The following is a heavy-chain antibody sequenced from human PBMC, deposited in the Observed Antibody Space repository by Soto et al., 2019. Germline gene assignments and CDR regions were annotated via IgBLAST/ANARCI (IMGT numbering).Heavy chain of an antibody. CDR2: ISSSSSTI. V-gene: IGHV3-48*01. CDR1: GFTFSSYS. CDR3: ARVSRYYDFWSGPEPTYAFDI. J-gene: IGHJ3*02. Sequence: GGSLRLSCAASGFTFSSYSMNWVRQAPGKGLEWVSYISSSSSTIYYADSVKGRFTISRDNAKNSLYLQMNSLRAEDTAVYYCARVSRYYDFWSGPEPTYAFDIWGQGTMVTVSS. D-gene: IGHD3-3*01.